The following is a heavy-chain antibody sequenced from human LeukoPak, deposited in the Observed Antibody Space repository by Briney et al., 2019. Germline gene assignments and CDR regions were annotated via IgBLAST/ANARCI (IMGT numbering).Heavy chain of an antibody. Sequence: ASVKVSCKASGYTFTSYDINWVRQAPGQGLEWMGWMNPNSGNTGYAQKFQGRVTMTRNTSISTAYMELSSLRSEDTAVYYCARRLGGSSGYWFDPWGQGTLVTVSS. J-gene: IGHJ5*02. CDR1: GYTFTSYD. V-gene: IGHV1-8*01. D-gene: IGHD3-22*01. CDR2: MNPNSGNT. CDR3: ARRLGGSSGYWFDP.